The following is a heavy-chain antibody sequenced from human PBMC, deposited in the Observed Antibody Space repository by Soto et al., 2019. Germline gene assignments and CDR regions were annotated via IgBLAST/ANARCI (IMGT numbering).Heavy chain of an antibody. CDR2: IIPIFGTA. CDR1: GGTFSSYA. Sequence: ASVKVSCKASGGTFSSYAISWVRQAPGQGLEWMGGIIPIFGTANYAQKFQGRVTITADESTSTAYMELSSLRSEDTAVYYCARAPLLWFGELLSKTQYNWFDPWGQGTLVTVSS. CDR3: ARAPLLWFGELLSKTQYNWFDP. D-gene: IGHD3-10*01. V-gene: IGHV1-69*13. J-gene: IGHJ5*02.